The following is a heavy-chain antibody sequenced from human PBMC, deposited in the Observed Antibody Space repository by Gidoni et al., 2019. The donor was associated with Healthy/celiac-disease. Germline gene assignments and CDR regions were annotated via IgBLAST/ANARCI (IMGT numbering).Heavy chain of an antibody. D-gene: IGHD6-19*01. CDR2: IYNSGRT. V-gene: IGHV4-4*02. CDR3: ARDPSGWYPFDY. CDR1: GGTITSSNW. Sequence: QVQLQESGPGLVKPSGTLSLTSAVSGGTITSSNWWRWVRQPPGKGPEWIGEIYNSGRTNYNPSLKSRVTISLDKSKNQFSLKLSSVTAADTAVYYCARDPSGWYPFDYWGQGTLVTVSS. J-gene: IGHJ4*02.